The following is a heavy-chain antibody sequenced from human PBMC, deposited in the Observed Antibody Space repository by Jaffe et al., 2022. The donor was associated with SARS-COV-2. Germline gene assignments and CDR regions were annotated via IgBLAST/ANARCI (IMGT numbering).Heavy chain of an antibody. D-gene: IGHD4-17*01. CDR2: IKSKTDGGTT. Sequence: EVQLVESGGGLVKPGGSLRLSCAASGFTFSNAWMSWVRQAPGKGLEWVGRIKSKTDGGTTDYAAPVKGRFTISRDDSKNTLYLQMNSLKTEDTAVYYCTTHSPGGDYFSYYYGMDVWGQGTTVTVSS. CDR1: GFTFSNAW. V-gene: IGHV3-15*01. J-gene: IGHJ6*02. CDR3: TTHSPGGDYFSYYYGMDV.